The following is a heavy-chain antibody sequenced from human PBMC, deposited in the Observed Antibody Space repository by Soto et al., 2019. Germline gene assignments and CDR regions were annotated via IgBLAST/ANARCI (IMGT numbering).Heavy chain of an antibody. CDR3: GRLRITYSVVV. CDR2: IGREDDK. J-gene: IGHJ4*02. Sequence: SGPTLVNPTQTLRLTCTFSGFSLSTSGMCVSWIRQPPGKALESPARIGREDDKYYCTAVGTSLTSSNDTSKNRMVFTLTNMDPVDTATAYCGRLRITYSVVVWGLGNLVTVAS. CDR1: GFSLSTSGMC. V-gene: IGHV2-70*11. D-gene: IGHD2-15*01.